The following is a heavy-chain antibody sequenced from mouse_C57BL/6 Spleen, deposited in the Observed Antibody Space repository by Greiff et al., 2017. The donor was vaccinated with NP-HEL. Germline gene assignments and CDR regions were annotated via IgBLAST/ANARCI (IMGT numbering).Heavy chain of an antibody. D-gene: IGHD3-2*02. CDR1: GYAFSSSW. Sequence: QVQLQQSGPELVKPGASVKISCKASGYAFSSSWMNWVKQRPGKGLEWIGRIYPGDGDTNYNGKFKGKATLTADKSSSTAYMQLSSLTSEDSAVYFCAREEQLRLHYWGQGTTLTVSS. CDR2: IYPGDGDT. V-gene: IGHV1-82*01. CDR3: AREEQLRLHY. J-gene: IGHJ2*01.